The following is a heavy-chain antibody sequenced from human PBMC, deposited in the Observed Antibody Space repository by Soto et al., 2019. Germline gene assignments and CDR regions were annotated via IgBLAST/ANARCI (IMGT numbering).Heavy chain of an antibody. CDR3: SEVATGEGYYYYGMDV. J-gene: IGHJ6*02. D-gene: IGHD5-12*01. Sequence: GGSLRLSCTASGFTFGYYAMSWVRQAPGKGLEWVGFIRSKAYGGTTEYAASVKGRFTISRDDSKSIAYLQMNSLKTEDTAVYYCSEVATGEGYYYYGMDVWGQGTTVTVSS. CDR2: IRSKAYGGTT. V-gene: IGHV3-49*04. CDR1: GFTFGYYA.